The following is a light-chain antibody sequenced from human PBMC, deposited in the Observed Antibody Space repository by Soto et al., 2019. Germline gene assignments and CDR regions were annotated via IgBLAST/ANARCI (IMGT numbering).Light chain of an antibody. Sequence: DVVMTQSPLSLPVTLGQPASISCRSSQSLVHGDGNTYLNWFHQRPGQSLGRLIVKVSNRDSGVPDRFSGSGSGADFTLKISRVEADDVGVYYCIQGTHWPPTYGQGTKVEIK. J-gene: IGKJ1*01. CDR1: QSLVHGDGNTY. CDR2: KVS. CDR3: IQGTHWPPT. V-gene: IGKV2-30*02.